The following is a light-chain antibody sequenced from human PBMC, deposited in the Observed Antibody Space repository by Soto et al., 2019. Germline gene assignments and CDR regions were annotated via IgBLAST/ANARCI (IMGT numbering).Light chain of an antibody. V-gene: IGKV3-11*01. CDR3: QQRSNWPLT. J-gene: IGKJ4*01. CDR1: RSVNTF. CDR2: DAS. Sequence: EIVLTQSPATLSLSPGERATLSCTASRSVNTFLSWYQHRPGQAPRLIMSDASNRATGSPARFSGSGSGTDFTLTISSLELEDFAVYYCQQRSNWPLTFGGGTKIEIK.